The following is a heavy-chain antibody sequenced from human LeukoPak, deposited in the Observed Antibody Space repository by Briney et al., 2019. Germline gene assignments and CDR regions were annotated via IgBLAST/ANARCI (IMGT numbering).Heavy chain of an antibody. CDR1: GFTFSTYW. V-gene: IGHV3-74*01. CDR2: ISSDGYST. J-gene: IGHJ4*02. D-gene: IGHD1-26*01. CDR3: ATTGSGSYYDY. Sequence: GGSLRLSCAASGFTFSTYWMSWVRQAPGKGLVWVSRISSDGYSTNYADSVKGRFTISRDNAKNTLFLQMNSLSAEDTAVYYCATTGSGSYYDYWGQGTLVTVSS.